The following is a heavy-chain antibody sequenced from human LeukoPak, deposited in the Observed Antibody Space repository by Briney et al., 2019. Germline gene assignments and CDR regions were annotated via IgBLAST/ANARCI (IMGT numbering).Heavy chain of an antibody. Sequence: GGSLRLSCAASGFTFSRHWMHWVRQAPGKGPVWVSRIKGDGTSTAYADSVKGRFTISRDNAKNALDLQMNSLRADDTAVYYCVRDGVGAPPFDYWGQGILVTVSS. CDR1: GFTFSRHW. CDR3: VRDGVGAPPFDY. D-gene: IGHD1-26*01. V-gene: IGHV3-74*01. J-gene: IGHJ4*02. CDR2: IKGDGTST.